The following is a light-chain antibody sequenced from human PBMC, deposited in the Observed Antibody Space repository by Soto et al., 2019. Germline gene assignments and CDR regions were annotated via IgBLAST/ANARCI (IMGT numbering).Light chain of an antibody. V-gene: IGLV2-14*01. CDR1: SGDIGGYNY. CDR2: DVR. CDR3: SSYTTSNTLL. Sequence: QSALTQPASVSGSPGQSITISCTGTSGDIGGYNYVSWYQQHPGKAPKLMIYDVRDRPSGVSNRFSGSKSGNTASLTISGLLAEDEADYYCSSYTTSNTLLFGGGTKLTVL. J-gene: IGLJ2*01.